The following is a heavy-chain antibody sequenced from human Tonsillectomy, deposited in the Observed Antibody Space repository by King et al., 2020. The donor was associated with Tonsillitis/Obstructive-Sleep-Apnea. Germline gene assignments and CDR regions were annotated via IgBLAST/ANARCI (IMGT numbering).Heavy chain of an antibody. V-gene: IGHV4-34*01. CDR2: INQRGDT. J-gene: IGHJ4*02. D-gene: IGHD4/OR15-4a*01. Sequence: VQLQQWGAGLLKPSETLSLTCAVYGGSFSDYLWTWIRQPPGKGLEWLGEINQRGDTNYNPSLRSRVTISDDMSKNQFSLKLSTVTAAATAVYFCTSLVPVPVYVDRWGRGTLVTVSS. CDR1: GGSFSDYL. CDR3: TSLVPVPVYVDR.